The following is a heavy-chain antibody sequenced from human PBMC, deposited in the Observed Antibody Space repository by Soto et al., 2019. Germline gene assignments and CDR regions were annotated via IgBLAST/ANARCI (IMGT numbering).Heavy chain of an antibody. D-gene: IGHD2-8*01. CDR3: AICRTDGVWQFDY. CDR1: GFTFSSYA. Sequence: EVQLVESGGGLVKPGGSLRLSCAASGFTFSSYAMNWVRQAPGKGLEWVSCISSSSSNIYYADSVKGRFTISRDNPKKSLYLHMNCLSVEDTAVSYCAICRTDGVWQFDYWGQGTLVTVS. CDR2: ISSSSSNI. V-gene: IGHV3-21*01. J-gene: IGHJ4*02.